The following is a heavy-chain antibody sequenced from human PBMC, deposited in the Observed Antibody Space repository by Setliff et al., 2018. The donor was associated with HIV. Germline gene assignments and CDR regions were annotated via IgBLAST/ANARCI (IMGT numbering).Heavy chain of an antibody. CDR2: IYYSGST. CDR1: GGSISSSSHY. J-gene: IGHJ4*02. D-gene: IGHD3-10*01. V-gene: IGHV4-39*01. Sequence: SETLSLTYTVSGGSISSSSHYWGWIRQPPGKGLEWIGSIYYSGSTYYNPSLKSRVTISVDTSKNQFSLKLSSVTAADTAVYYCARLPISMVRGVISYFDYWGQGTLVTVSS. CDR3: ARLPISMVRGVISYFDY.